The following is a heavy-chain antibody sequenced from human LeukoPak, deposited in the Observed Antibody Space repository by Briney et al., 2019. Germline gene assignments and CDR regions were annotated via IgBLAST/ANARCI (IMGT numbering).Heavy chain of an antibody. CDR2: FYTTGNT. CDR1: GGSISSYY. V-gene: IGHV4-4*07. Sequence: SETLSLTCTVSGGSISSYYWSWIRQPAGKGLEWIGRFYTTGNTNYNPSLKSRVTMSVDTSKNQFSLRLSSVTAADTAVYYCARWLWFSKNYYYMDVWGKGTTVTVSS. D-gene: IGHD5-18*01. CDR3: ARWLWFSKNYYYMDV. J-gene: IGHJ6*03.